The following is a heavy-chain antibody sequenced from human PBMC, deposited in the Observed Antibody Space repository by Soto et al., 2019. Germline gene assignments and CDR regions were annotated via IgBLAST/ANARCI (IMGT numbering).Heavy chain of an antibody. CDR1: GADINTYS. V-gene: IGHV4-4*07. D-gene: IGHD6-19*01. Sequence: SETLSLTGSVSGADINTYSWTWIRQPAGKGLEWIGRIYTSASINYNPSLKGRVTLSVDTSTNQVSLRLASVTAADTAIYYCARDREAGYNFYYGMDVWGQGTTVTVSS. J-gene: IGHJ6*02. CDR2: IYTSASI. CDR3: ARDREAGYNFYYGMDV.